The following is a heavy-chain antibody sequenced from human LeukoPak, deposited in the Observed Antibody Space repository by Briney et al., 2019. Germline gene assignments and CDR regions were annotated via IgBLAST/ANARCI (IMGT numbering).Heavy chain of an antibody. Sequence: ASVKVSCKASGYTFTGYYIQWVRQAPGQGLEWMGWINPHSGGTNYAQEFQGRVTMTRDTSISTAYMELSRLRSDDTAVYYCARDLGNIAVADYYFDYWGQGTLVTVSS. V-gene: IGHV1-2*02. J-gene: IGHJ4*02. CDR3: ARDLGNIAVADYYFDY. CDR2: INPHSGGT. D-gene: IGHD6-19*01. CDR1: GYTFTGYY.